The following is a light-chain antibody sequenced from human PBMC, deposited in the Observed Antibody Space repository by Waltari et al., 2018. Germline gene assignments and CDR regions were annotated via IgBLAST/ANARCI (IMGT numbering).Light chain of an antibody. CDR2: WAS. Sequence: DIVMTQSPDSLAVSLGERATINCKSSQSVLYSSNKKKYLAWYQQKAGQPPKLLIYWASTRESGVPDRFTGSGSRTDFTLTISSLQAEDVAVYYCQQYYSTPWTFGQGTKVEIK. V-gene: IGKV4-1*01. CDR3: QQYYSTPWT. J-gene: IGKJ1*01. CDR1: QSVLYSSNKKKY.